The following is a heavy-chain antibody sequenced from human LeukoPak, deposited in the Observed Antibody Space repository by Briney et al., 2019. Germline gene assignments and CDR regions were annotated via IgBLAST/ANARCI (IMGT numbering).Heavy chain of an antibody. Sequence: PGGSLRLSCAASGFTFSSYAMSWVRQAPGKGLEWVSAISGSGGSTYYADSVKGRFTISRDNSKNTLYLQMNGLRAEDTAVYYCAKTHYYGSGSYYIADYWGQGTLVTVSS. CDR2: ISGSGGST. CDR1: GFTFSSYA. D-gene: IGHD3-10*01. V-gene: IGHV3-23*01. J-gene: IGHJ4*02. CDR3: AKTHYYGSGSYYIADY.